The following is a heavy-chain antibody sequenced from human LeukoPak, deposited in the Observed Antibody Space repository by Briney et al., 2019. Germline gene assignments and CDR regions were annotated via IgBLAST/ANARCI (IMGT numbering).Heavy chain of an antibody. Sequence: GGSLRLSCAASGFTFSSYGMHWVRQAPGKGLEWVAVISYDGINKYYADSVKGRFTISRDNAKNSLYLQMNSLRAEDTAVYYCAREFSGSNYGFPFDYWGQGTLVTVSS. CDR1: GFTFSSYG. V-gene: IGHV3-30*03. D-gene: IGHD1-26*01. CDR2: ISYDGINK. CDR3: AREFSGSNYGFPFDY. J-gene: IGHJ4*02.